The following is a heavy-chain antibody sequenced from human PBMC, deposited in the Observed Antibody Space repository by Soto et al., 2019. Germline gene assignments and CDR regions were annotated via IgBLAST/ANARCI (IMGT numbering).Heavy chain of an antibody. V-gene: IGHV3-21*01. CDR3: ARDGSDYYYYGMDV. Sequence: EVQLVESGGGLVKPGGSLRLSCAASGFTFSSYSMNWVRQAPGKGLEWVSSISSSSSYIYYADSVKGRFTISRDNAKNSLYLQMNSLRADDTAVYYCARDGSDYYYYGMDVWGQGTTVTVSS. D-gene: IGHD2-15*01. CDR2: ISSSSSYI. CDR1: GFTFSSYS. J-gene: IGHJ6*02.